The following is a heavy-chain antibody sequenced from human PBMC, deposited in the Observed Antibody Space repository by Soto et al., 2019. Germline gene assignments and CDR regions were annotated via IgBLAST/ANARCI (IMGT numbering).Heavy chain of an antibody. Sequence: GGSLRLSCAASGFTFDDYTMHWVRQAPGKGLEWVSLISWDGGSTYYADSVKGRFTISRDNSKNSLNLQMNSLRTENTALYYWAKARGGPYFDYWGQGTLVTVSS. D-gene: IGHD3-10*01. V-gene: IGHV3-43*01. CDR1: GFTFDDYT. J-gene: IGHJ4*02. CDR2: ISWDGGST. CDR3: AKARGGPYFDY.